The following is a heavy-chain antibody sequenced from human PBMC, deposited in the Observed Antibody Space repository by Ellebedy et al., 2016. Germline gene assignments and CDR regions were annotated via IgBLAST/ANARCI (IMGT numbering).Heavy chain of an antibody. CDR2: SNVRNGLP. CDR3: ARATRGDFWSGYYT. CDR1: GYTFTSFG. Sequence: ASVKVSXXASGYTFTSFGISWVRQAPGQGLEWVAWSNVRNGLPNYAQKFQDRVTLTTDTSTTTAYMDLRSLRSDDTAVYYCARATRGDFWSGYYTWGQGTLVTVSS. J-gene: IGHJ5*02. D-gene: IGHD3-3*01. V-gene: IGHV1-18*01.